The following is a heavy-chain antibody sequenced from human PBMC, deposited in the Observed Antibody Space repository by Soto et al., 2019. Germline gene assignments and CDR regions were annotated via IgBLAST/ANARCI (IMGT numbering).Heavy chain of an antibody. CDR1: GGSFSGYY. CDR2: INHSGST. J-gene: IGHJ4*02. CDR3: ARGRWLRSSFDY. V-gene: IGHV4-34*01. Sequence: LXLTCAVXGGSFSGYYWSWIRQPPGKGLEWIGEINHSGSTNYNPSLKSRVTISVDTSKNQFSLKLSSVTAADTAVYYCARGRWLRSSFDYWGQGTLVTVSS. D-gene: IGHD5-12*01.